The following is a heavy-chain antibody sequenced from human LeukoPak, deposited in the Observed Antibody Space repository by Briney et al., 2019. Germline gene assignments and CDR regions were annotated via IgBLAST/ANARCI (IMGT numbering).Heavy chain of an antibody. D-gene: IGHD2-2*01. CDR3: ARDLYQLLSGWFDP. Sequence: PGGSLRLSCAASRFTFSSYGMHWVRQAPGKGLEWVAVIWYDGSNKYYADSVKGRFTISRDNSKNTLYLQMNSLRAEDTAVYYCARDLYQLLSGWFDPWGQGTLVTVSS. V-gene: IGHV3-33*01. CDR1: RFTFSSYG. J-gene: IGHJ5*02. CDR2: IWYDGSNK.